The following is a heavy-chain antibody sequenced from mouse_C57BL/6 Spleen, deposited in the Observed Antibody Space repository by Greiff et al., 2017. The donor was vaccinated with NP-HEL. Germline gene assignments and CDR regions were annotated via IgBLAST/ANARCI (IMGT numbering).Heavy chain of an antibody. CDR1: GYTFISYW. CDR3: AYYYGSSSAWFAY. CDR2: IDPSDSYT. D-gene: IGHD1-1*01. J-gene: IGHJ3*01. V-gene: IGHV1-50*01. Sequence: QVQLQQPGAELVKPGASVKLSCKASGYTFISYWMQWVKQRPGQGLEWIGEIDPSDSYTNYNQKFKGKATLTVDTSSSTAYMQLSSLTSEDSAVYYCAYYYGSSSAWFAYWAKGLWSLSLQ.